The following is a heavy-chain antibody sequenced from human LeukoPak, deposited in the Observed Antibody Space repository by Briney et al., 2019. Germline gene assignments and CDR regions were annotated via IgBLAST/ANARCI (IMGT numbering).Heavy chain of an antibody. CDR3: AVLGTEYFQH. V-gene: IGHV1-69*13. J-gene: IGHJ1*01. Sequence: GASVKVSCKASGGTFSSYAISWVRQAPGQGLEWMGGIIPIFGTANYAQKFQGRVTITADESTSTAYMELSSLRSEDTAVYYCAVLGTEYFQHWGQGTLVTVSS. CDR1: GGTFSSYA. D-gene: IGHD7-27*01. CDR2: IIPIFGTA.